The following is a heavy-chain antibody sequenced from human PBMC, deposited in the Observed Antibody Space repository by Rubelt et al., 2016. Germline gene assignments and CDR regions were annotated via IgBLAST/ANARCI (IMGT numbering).Heavy chain of an antibody. J-gene: IGHJ6*03. D-gene: IGHD2-8*01. CDR2: INHSGST. CDR3: ARGLAAGCHMDV. V-gene: IGHV4-34*02. Sequence: QVHLQQWGAGLLKPSETLSLTCAVYGGSFSGYYWSWIRQPPGKGLEWLGEINHSGSTNYNPSLKSRVTMSVDTSKNQFPLKLSSGTAAETAIYYCARGLAAGCHMDVWGKGTTVTVSS. CDR1: GGSFSGYY.